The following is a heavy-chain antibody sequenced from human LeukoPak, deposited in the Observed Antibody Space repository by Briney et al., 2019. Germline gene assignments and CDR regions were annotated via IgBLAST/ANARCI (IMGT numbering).Heavy chain of an antibody. D-gene: IGHD3-10*01. Sequence: ASETLSLTCTVSRGSISSFYWSWIRQPPGKGLEWIGYIYYTGSTNYNPSLKSRVTISVDTSKNQFSLRLSSVTAADTAVYYCARHWGSGSPYEVFDYWGQGILVSVSS. CDR2: IYYTGST. CDR1: RGSISSFY. CDR3: ARHWGSGSPYEVFDY. V-gene: IGHV4-59*08. J-gene: IGHJ4*02.